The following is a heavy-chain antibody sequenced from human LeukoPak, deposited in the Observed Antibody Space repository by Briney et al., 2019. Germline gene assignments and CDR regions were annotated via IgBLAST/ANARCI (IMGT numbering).Heavy chain of an antibody. J-gene: IGHJ5*02. CDR2: IYYSGST. V-gene: IGHV4-39*01. D-gene: IGHD2-21*02. CDR3: ARQDRVTYNWFDP. CDR1: GGSIGSSSYY. Sequence: PSETLSLTCTVSGGSIGSSSYYWGWIRQPPGKGLEWIGSIYYSGSTYYNPSLKSRVTISVDTSKNQFSLKLSSVTAADTAVYYCARQDRVTYNWFDPWGQGTLVTVSS.